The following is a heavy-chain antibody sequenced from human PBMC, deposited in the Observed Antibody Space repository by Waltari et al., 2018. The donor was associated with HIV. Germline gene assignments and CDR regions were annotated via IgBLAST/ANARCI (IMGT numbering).Heavy chain of an antibody. CDR1: TFAFSIYT. V-gene: IGHV3-21*01. Sequence: EVHLVESGGGLVKPGESLRLSCEASTFAFSIYTVNWVRQTPGKGLELVSSFTSREDRSHYLEPVKGRFSVSRDNAKNTLFLQMNSLRGEDTAVYYCGWVPAATHGMDVWGRGTTVIVSS. CDR2: FTSREDRS. J-gene: IGHJ6*02. D-gene: IGHD6-13*01. CDR3: GWVPAATHGMDV.